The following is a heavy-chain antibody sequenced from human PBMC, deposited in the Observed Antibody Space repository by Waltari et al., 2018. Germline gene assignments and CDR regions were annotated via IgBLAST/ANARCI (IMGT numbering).Heavy chain of an antibody. CDR3: AREPFIAATNHDAFDI. Sequence: QVQLQQSGPGLMKPSQTLSLTCAISGDSVPTTIAAWNWIGQSPSRGLEWLGRTYYRAKWYNDYAVSVKRRITINPDTSRNQFSLQLNSVTPEDTAVYFCAREPFIAATNHDAFDIWGQGTMVTVSS. CDR1: GDSVPTTIAA. D-gene: IGHD6-13*01. V-gene: IGHV6-1*01. J-gene: IGHJ3*02. CDR2: TYYRAKWYN.